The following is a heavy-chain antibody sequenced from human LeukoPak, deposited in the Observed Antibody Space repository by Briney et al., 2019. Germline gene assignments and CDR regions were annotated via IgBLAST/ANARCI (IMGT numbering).Heavy chain of an antibody. CDR1: GYSISSGYY. CDR2: IYHSGST. Sequence: SETLSLTCTVSGYSISSGYYWGWIRQPPGKGLEWIAGIYHSGSTYYNLSLKSRVTISVDTSKNQFSLKLSSVTATDTAVYYCARDGRIRFPVTNWFDPWGQGILVTVSS. CDR3: ARDGRIRFPVTNWFDP. V-gene: IGHV4-38-2*02. J-gene: IGHJ5*02. D-gene: IGHD3-3*01.